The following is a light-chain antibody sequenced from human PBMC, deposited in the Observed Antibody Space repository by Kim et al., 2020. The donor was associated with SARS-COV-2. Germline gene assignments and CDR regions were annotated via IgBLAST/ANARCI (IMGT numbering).Light chain of an antibody. CDR2: AAS. V-gene: IGKV1-27*01. CDR3: QKYNSALSP. CDR1: QGISNY. Sequence: DIQMTQSPSSLSASVGDRVTITCRASQGISNYLAWYQQKPGKVPKLLIYAASTLQSGVPSRFSGSGSGTDFTLTISSLQPEKVSTYYGQKYNSALSPFFEGTKVDIK. J-gene: IGKJ4*02.